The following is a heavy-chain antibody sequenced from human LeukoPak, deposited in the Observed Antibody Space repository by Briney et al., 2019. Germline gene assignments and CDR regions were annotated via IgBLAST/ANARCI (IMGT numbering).Heavy chain of an antibody. CDR2: ISAYNGNT. J-gene: IGHJ3*01. Sequence: ASVKVSCKASGGTFSSYAISWVRQAPGQGLEWMGWISAYNGNTNYAQKLQGRVTMTTDTSTSTAYMELRSLRSDDTAVYYCARGWEFYESNGYVFDLWGQGTMVTVSS. CDR1: GGTFSSYA. V-gene: IGHV1-18*01. CDR3: ARGWEFYESNGYVFDL. D-gene: IGHD3-22*01.